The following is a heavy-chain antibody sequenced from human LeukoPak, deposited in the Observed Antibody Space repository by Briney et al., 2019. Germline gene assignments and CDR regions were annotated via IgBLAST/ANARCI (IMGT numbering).Heavy chain of an antibody. CDR3: ARENSGSYREFDY. V-gene: IGHV4-4*07. CDR1: GGSISSYY. CDR2: IYTSGST. D-gene: IGHD1-26*01. J-gene: IGHJ4*02. Sequence: SETLSLTCTVSGGSISSYYWSWIRQPAGKGLEGIGRIYTSGSTNYNASLKSRVSMSVDTSKNQFSLKLSSVTAADTAVFYCARENSGSYREFDYWGQGTLVTVSS.